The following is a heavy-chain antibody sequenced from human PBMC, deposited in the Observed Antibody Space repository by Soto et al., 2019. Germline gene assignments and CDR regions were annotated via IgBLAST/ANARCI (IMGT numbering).Heavy chain of an antibody. J-gene: IGHJ4*02. Sequence: AASVKVSCKASGYTFTSYDINWVRQATGQGLEWMGWMNPNSGNTGYAQKFQGRVTMTRNTSISTAYMELSSLRSEDTAVYYCARADQLLLYLGYRGQGTLVTVSS. CDR2: MNPNSGNT. CDR1: GYTFTSYD. V-gene: IGHV1-8*01. D-gene: IGHD2-2*01. CDR3: ARADQLLLYLGY.